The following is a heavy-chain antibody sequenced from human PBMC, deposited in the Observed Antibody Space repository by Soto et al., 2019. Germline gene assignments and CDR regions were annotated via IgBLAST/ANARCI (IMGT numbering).Heavy chain of an antibody. CDR2: INPNSGGT. CDR1: GYSLSGYY. Sequence: PSVKVSCKASGYSLSGYYLHWVRQAPGQGPEWMGWINPNSGGTKYVQKFQGRVTLTTDTPTSTVYMEMRSLTSDDTAVYYCARDPEYLSDATAVPESASFDYWGQGTLVTVSS. CDR3: ARDPEYLSDATAVPESASFDY. V-gene: IGHV1-2*02. D-gene: IGHD1-1*01. J-gene: IGHJ4*02.